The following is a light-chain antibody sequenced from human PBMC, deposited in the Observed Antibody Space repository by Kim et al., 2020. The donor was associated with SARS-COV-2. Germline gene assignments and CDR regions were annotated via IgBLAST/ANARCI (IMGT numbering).Light chain of an antibody. CDR2: GKN. Sequence: SSELTQDPAVSVALGPTVRITCQGDSLRSYYASCYQQKPGQAPVLVIYGKNNRPSGIPDRFSGSSSGNTASLTITGAQAQDEADYYCNSRDSSGHHSWVFGGGTQLTVL. CDR3: NSRDSSGHHSWV. CDR1: SLRSYY. V-gene: IGLV3-19*01. J-gene: IGLJ3*02.